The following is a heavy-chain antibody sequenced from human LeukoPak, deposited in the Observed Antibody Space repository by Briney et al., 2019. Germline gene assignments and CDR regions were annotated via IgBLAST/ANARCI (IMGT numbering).Heavy chain of an antibody. D-gene: IGHD3-22*01. CDR1: GGSISSGGYY. CDR2: IYYSGST. V-gene: IGHV4-31*03. J-gene: IGHJ4*02. Sequence: SETLSLTCTVSGGSISSGGYYWSWIRQHPGKGLEWIGYIYYSGSTYYNPSLKSRVTISVDTSKNQFSLKLSSVTAADTAVYYCARDTTYYYDSSGYHQFDYWGQGTLVAVSS. CDR3: ARDTTYYYDSSGYHQFDY.